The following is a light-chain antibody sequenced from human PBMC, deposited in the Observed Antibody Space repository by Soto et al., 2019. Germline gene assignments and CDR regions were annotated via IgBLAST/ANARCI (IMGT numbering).Light chain of an antibody. J-gene: IGKJ1*01. Sequence: EIVLTQSPGTLSLSPGEGATLSCRASQSVSSSYLAWYQRKPGQAPRLLIYGASSRATGIPDRFSGSGSGTDFTLTISRLEPEDFAVYYCQQYGTSSWTFGQGTKVDIK. V-gene: IGKV3-20*01. CDR2: GAS. CDR1: QSVSSSY. CDR3: QQYGTSSWT.